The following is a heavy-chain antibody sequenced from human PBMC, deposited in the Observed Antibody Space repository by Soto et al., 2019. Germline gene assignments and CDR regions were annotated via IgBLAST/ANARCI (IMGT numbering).Heavy chain of an antibody. V-gene: IGHV1-2*02. J-gene: IGHJ5*02. CDR3: ARDPGSIAARPWFDP. Sequence: GASVEVSCKASGYTFTGYYMHWVRQAPGQGLEWMGWINPNSGGTNYAQKFQGRVTMTRDTSISTAYMELSRLRSDDTAVYYCARDPGSIAARPWFDPWGQGPMITF. D-gene: IGHD6-6*01. CDR1: GYTFTGYY. CDR2: INPNSGGT.